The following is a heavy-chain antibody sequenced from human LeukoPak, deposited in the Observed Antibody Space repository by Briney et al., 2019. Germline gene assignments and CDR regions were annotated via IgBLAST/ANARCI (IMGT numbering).Heavy chain of an antibody. D-gene: IGHD3-10*01. J-gene: IGHJ4*02. V-gene: IGHV3-30*02. CDR2: IRYDGSHK. CDR3: AKDSDDYYGSGSEFDY. Sequence: PGGSLSLSCAASGFTFSSYGMHWVRQAPGKGRGWVAFIRYDGSHKSYTDSVEGRFTISRDNPKNTLYRKINSLMGEDTAVYYCAKDSDDYYGSGSEFDYWGQGTLVTVSS. CDR1: GFTFSSYG.